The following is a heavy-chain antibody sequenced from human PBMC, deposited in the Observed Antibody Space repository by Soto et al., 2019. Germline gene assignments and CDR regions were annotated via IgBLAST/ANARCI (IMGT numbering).Heavy chain of an antibody. CDR3: ARVFPSYCGGDCSYFDT. J-gene: IGHJ4*02. CDR2: IFYSGST. D-gene: IGHD2-21*02. Sequence: SETLSLTCTVSGGSVNSYYWSWIRQPPGKGLEWIGDIFYSGSTKSNPSLKSRVTMSVGMSKNQFSLRLTSVTAADTAAYYCARVFPSYCGGDCSYFDTWGQGTLVTVSS. V-gene: IGHV4-59*02. CDR1: GGSVNSYY.